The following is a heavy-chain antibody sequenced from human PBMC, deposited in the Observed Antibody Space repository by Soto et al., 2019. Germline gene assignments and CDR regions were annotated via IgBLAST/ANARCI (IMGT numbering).Heavy chain of an antibody. J-gene: IGHJ4*02. D-gene: IGHD6-19*01. CDR2: INPSGGST. CDR3: ARDRIAVAGPKKFDY. Sequence: ASVKVSCKASGYTFTSYYMHWVRQAPGQGLEWMGIINPSGGSTSYAQKFQGRVTMTRDTSTSTVYMELSSLRSEDTAVYYCARDRIAVAGPKKFDYWGLGTLVTVSS. V-gene: IGHV1-46*01. CDR1: GYTFTSYY.